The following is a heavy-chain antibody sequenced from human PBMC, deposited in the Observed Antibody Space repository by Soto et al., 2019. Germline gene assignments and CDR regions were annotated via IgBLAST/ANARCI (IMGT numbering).Heavy chain of an antibody. V-gene: IGHV4-61*01. CDR1: GGSVSSGSYY. CDR2: IYYSGST. CDR3: ARENSSSGWLIFDY. J-gene: IGHJ4*02. Sequence: SETLSLTCTVSGGSVSSGSYYWSWIRQPPGKGLEWIGYIYYSGSTNYNPSLKSRVTISVDTSKNQFSLKLSSVTAADTAVYYCARENSSSGWLIFDYWGQGTLVTVSS. D-gene: IGHD6-19*01.